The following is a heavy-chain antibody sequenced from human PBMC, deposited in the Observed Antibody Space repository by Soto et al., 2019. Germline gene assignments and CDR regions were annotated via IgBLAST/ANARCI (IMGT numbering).Heavy chain of an antibody. Sequence: GGSLRLSCAASGFIFSNYAMSWVRQAPGKGLEWVSVISTSGGTTLYADTVKGRFTISRDNPKNTLYLQMNSLRADDTAVYYCARDLGSWYGRFDPWGQGTLVTVSS. CDR2: ISTSGGTT. CDR3: ARDLGSWYGRFDP. D-gene: IGHD6-13*01. J-gene: IGHJ5*02. V-gene: IGHV3-23*01. CDR1: GFIFSNYA.